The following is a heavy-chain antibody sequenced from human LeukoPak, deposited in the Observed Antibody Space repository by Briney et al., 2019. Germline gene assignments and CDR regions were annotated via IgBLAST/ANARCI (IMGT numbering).Heavy chain of an antibody. CDR3: AKERTTRSLYYFDY. D-gene: IGHD3-16*02. J-gene: IGHJ4*02. V-gene: IGHV3-30*18. Sequence: GGSLRLSCAASGLTFSSYGMHWVRQAPGKGLEWVAVISYDGSNKYYADSVKGRFTISRDNSKNTLYLQMNSLRAEDTAVYYCAKERTTRSLYYFDYWGQGTLVTVSS. CDR1: GLTFSSYG. CDR2: ISYDGSNK.